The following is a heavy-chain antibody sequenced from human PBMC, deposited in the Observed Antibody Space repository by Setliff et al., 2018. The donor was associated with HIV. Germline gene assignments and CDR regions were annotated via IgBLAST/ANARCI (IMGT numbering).Heavy chain of an antibody. CDR3: ARGTDFWSGSSNFDY. V-gene: IGHV1-2*02. J-gene: IGHJ4*02. Sequence: ASVKVSCKAYGYTFTAYYMHWVRQAPGQGLEWMGWINPNSGGTNYAQKFRGRVTMTRDTSINTAHMYLSSLRSDDTAIYFCARGTDFWSGSSNFDYWGQGTQVTVSS. D-gene: IGHD3-3*01. CDR2: INPNSGGT. CDR1: GYTFTAYY.